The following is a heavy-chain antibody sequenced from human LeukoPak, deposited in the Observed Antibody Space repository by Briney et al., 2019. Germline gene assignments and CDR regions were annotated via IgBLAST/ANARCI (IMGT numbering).Heavy chain of an antibody. D-gene: IGHD3-3*01. CDR2: IYTSGST. Sequence: SETLSLTCTVSGGSVSSGSYYWSWIRQPAGKGLEWIGRIYTSGSTNYNPSLKSRVTISVDTSKNQLSLKLSSVTAADTAVYYCARDPTNDFWSGYYDAFDIWGQGTMVTVSS. V-gene: IGHV4-61*02. CDR3: ARDPTNDFWSGYYDAFDI. CDR1: GGSVSSGSYY. J-gene: IGHJ3*02.